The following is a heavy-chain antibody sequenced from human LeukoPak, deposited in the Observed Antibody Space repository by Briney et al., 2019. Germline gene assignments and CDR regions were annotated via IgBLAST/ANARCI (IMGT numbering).Heavy chain of an antibody. CDR1: GGSISSGSYY. D-gene: IGHD2-2*01. J-gene: IGHJ4*02. CDR2: IYTSGST. V-gene: IGHV4-61*02. Sequence: PSQTLSLTCTVSGGSISSGSYYWSWIRQPAGKGLEWIGRIYTSGSTIYNPSLKSRVTISVDTSKNHFSLKLSSVTAADTAMYYCARGDCSSTGCSFDYWGQGTLVTVSS. CDR3: ARGDCSSTGCSFDY.